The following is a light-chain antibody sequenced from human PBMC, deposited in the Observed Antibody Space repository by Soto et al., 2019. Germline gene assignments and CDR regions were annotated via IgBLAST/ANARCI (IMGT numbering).Light chain of an antibody. J-gene: IGKJ1*01. V-gene: IGKV3-11*01. Sequence: EIVLTQSPATLSLSPGERATLSCRASQSVSSYLAWYQQKPGQAPRLLIYDASNRATGIPARFSGSGSGTDFTLTSSSLDPEDFAVYYCQQRSNWPPLTFGQGTKVEIK. CDR2: DAS. CDR3: QQRSNWPPLT. CDR1: QSVSSY.